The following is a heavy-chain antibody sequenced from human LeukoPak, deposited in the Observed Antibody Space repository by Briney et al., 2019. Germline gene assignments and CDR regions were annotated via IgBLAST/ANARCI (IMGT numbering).Heavy chain of an antibody. CDR2: IRYDGSNK. Sequence: GGSLRLSCAASGFTFSSYSMNWVRQAPGKGLEWLAFIRYDGSNKYYADSVKGRFTISRDNSKNTLYLQMNSLRAEDTAVYYCACPAPYYYGSWNSPWGQGTLVTVSS. CDR1: GFTFSSYS. D-gene: IGHD3-10*01. J-gene: IGHJ5*02. CDR3: ACPAPYYYGSWNSP. V-gene: IGHV3-30*02.